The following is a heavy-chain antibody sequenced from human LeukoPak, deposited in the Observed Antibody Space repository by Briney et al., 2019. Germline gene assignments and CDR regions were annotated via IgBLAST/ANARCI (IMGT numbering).Heavy chain of an antibody. CDR2: ISGSGGST. V-gene: IGHV3-23*01. J-gene: IGHJ4*02. Sequence: GGSLRLSCAASGFSVSGKFMSWVRQAPGKGLEWVSAISGSGGSTYYADSVKGRFTISRDNSKNTLYLQMNSLRAEDTAVYYCAKDRGITIFGVVTIYYFDYWGQGTLVTVSS. CDR3: AKDRGITIFGVVTIYYFDY. CDR1: GFSVSGKF. D-gene: IGHD3-3*01.